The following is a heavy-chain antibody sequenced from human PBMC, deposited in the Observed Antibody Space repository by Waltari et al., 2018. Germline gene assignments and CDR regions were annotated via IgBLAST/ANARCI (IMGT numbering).Heavy chain of an antibody. CDR2: IIPIFGTA. Sequence: QVQLVQSGAEVKKPGSSVKVPCKAPGGPFSIYSIIRVPQAPGQGLSWMGGIIPIFGTANYAQKFQGRVTITADESTSTAYMELSSLRSEDTAVYYCAGNHYVWGSYRPYYWGQGTLVTVSS. CDR3: AGNHYVWGSYRPYY. J-gene: IGHJ4*02. V-gene: IGHV1-69*01. D-gene: IGHD3-16*02. CDR1: GGPFSIYS.